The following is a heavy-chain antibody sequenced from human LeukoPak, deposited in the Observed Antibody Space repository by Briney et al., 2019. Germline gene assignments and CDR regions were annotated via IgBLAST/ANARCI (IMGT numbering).Heavy chain of an antibody. V-gene: IGHV3-33*01. J-gene: IGHJ6*02. Sequence: GGSLRLSCAASGFTFSSYGMHWVRQAPGKGLEWVAVIWYDGSNKYYADSVKGRFTISRDSSKNTLFLQMNSLRAEDTAVYYCARGSKIVVVVAATGYYYGMDVWGQGTTVSVSS. CDR1: GFTFSSYG. CDR2: IWYDGSNK. CDR3: ARGSKIVVVVAATGYYYGMDV. D-gene: IGHD2-15*01.